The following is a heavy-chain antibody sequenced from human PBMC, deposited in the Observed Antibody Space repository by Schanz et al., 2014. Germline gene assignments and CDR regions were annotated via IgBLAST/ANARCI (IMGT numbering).Heavy chain of an antibody. V-gene: IGHV1-69*02. J-gene: IGHJ6*03. CDR1: GDTFSKYN. D-gene: IGHD2-2*02. CDR2: IMPLRGIG. Sequence: QVQLVQSGPEVKKPGSSVKVSCQAFGDTFSKYNIMWVRQVPGQGLEWLGRIMPLRGIGNNAWKFQDRLTITADKSMNITYMELTSLRSEDTAVYYCAGTYCSSTSCYTGYYYMDVWGKGTTVTVSS. CDR3: AGTYCSSTSCYTGYYYMDV.